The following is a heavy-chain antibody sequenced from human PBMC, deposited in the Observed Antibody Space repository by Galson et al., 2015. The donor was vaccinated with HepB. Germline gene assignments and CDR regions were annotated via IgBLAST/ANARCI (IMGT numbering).Heavy chain of an antibody. J-gene: IGHJ3*02. Sequence: LSLTCAVSGYSISSSNWWGWIRQPPGKGLEWIGYIYYSGSTYYNPSLKSRVTMSVDTSKNQFSLKLSSVTAVDTAVYYCARMESYGAFDIWGQGTMVTVSS. D-gene: IGHD1-26*01. CDR1: GYSISSSNW. V-gene: IGHV4-28*01. CDR2: IYYSGST. CDR3: ARMESYGAFDI.